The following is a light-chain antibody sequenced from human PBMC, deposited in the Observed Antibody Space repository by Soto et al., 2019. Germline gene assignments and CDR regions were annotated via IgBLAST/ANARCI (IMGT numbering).Light chain of an antibody. J-gene: IGLJ3*02. Sequence: QSALTQPASVSGSPGQSITISCTGTSSDVGAYNFVSWYQQHPGEAPKLMIYDVTYRPSGVSNRFSGSKSGNTASLTISGLQAEDEADYYCSSYTSSSTLVVFGGGTKVTVL. CDR3: SSYTSSSTLVV. CDR1: SSDVGAYNF. V-gene: IGLV2-14*03. CDR2: DVT.